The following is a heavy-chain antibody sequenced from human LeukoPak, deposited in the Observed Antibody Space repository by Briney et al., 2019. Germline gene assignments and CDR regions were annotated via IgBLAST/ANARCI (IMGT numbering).Heavy chain of an antibody. D-gene: IGHD4-23*01. Sequence: PSETLSLTCAVYGGSFSGYYWSWIRQPPGKGLEWIGEINHSGSTNYNPSLKSRVTISVDTSKNQFSLKLSSVTAADTAVYYCARGKSRYYGGNLEFDYWGQGTLVTVSS. V-gene: IGHV4-34*01. CDR1: GGSFSGYY. J-gene: IGHJ4*02. CDR3: ARGKSRYYGGNLEFDY. CDR2: INHSGST.